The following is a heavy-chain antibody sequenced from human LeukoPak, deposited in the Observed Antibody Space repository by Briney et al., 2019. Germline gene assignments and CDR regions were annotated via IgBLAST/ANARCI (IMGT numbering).Heavy chain of an antibody. J-gene: IGHJ3*02. CDR3: ARRTPQMTTNEYALDI. CDR2: IDHRGST. Sequence: SETLSLTCALYGGSFSDHYWSWIRQPPGKGLEWIGEIDHRGSTHYNASLMSRVTMSTDTSNNHFSLKLRSVTAADTAVYYCARRTPQMTTNEYALDIWGQGTMVTVSS. V-gene: IGHV4-34*01. CDR1: GGSFSDHY. D-gene: IGHD5-24*01.